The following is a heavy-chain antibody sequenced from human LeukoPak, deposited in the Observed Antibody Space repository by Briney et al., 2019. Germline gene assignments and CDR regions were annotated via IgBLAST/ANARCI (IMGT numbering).Heavy chain of an antibody. CDR1: GFTFSSYE. CDR3: ARDQGSGWYTFDY. J-gene: IGHJ4*02. CDR2: ISSSGSTI. D-gene: IGHD6-19*01. Sequence: GGSLRLSCAASGFTFSSYEMNWVRQAPGKGLEWVSYISSSGSTIYYADSVKGRFTISRDNAKNSLYLQMNSLRADDTAVYYCARDQGSGWYTFDYWGQGTLVAVSS. V-gene: IGHV3-48*03.